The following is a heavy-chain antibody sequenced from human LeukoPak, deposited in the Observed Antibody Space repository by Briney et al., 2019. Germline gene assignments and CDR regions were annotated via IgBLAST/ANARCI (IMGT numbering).Heavy chain of an antibody. CDR1: GFTFSNNG. CDR2: ISDGGDTT. Sequence: QSGGSLRLSCAASGFTFSNNGMTWVRQAPGKGMEWVTGISDGGDTTYDAGSVKGRFTVSRDNSKNILYLQMNSLRAEDTAIYYCAKTQGFFAHWGQGSLVTVSS. CDR3: AKTQGFFAH. V-gene: IGHV3-23*01. J-gene: IGHJ4*02.